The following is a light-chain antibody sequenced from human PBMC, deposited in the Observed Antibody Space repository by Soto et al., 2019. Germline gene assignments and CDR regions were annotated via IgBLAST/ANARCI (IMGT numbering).Light chain of an antibody. J-gene: IGKJ4*01. V-gene: IGKV1-27*01. Sequence: DIQMTQSPSSLSASVGDRVTITCRASQGIYNFLAWFQQKPGKVPTLLIYAASTLRSGVPSRFSGSGSGTNFTLTISSLQPEDVATYYCQKYNPAPLTFGGGTKVEIK. CDR3: QKYNPAPLT. CDR1: QGIYNF. CDR2: AAS.